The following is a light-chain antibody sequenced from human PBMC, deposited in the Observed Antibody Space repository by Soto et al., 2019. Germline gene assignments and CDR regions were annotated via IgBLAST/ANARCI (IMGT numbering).Light chain of an antibody. V-gene: IGKV1-6*01. CDR2: DAI. Sequence: AIQLTQSPSSLSAAVGDRVTITCRASQDINNDVAWFQQRPGRAPKLLIYDAINVQSGVPSRFSGSGSGAYFSLTISSLQPDDFATYYCFQDFNYPRTFGPGTKVDIK. J-gene: IGKJ3*01. CDR1: QDINND. CDR3: FQDFNYPRT.